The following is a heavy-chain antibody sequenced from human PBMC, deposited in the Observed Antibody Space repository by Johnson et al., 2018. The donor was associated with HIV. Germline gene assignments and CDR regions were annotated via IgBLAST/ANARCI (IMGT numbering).Heavy chain of an antibody. CDR2: ISWNSGSI. CDR1: GFTFDDYA. Sequence: VQLVESGGGLVQPGRSLRLSCAASGFTFDDYAMHWVRQAPGKGLEWVSGISWNSGSIGYADSVKGRFTISRDNAKNSLYLQMNSLRAEDMAVYYCARGGARSSGYYSAFDIWGQGTMVTVSS. CDR3: ARGGARSSGYYSAFDI. J-gene: IGHJ3*02. V-gene: IGHV3-9*03. D-gene: IGHD3-22*01.